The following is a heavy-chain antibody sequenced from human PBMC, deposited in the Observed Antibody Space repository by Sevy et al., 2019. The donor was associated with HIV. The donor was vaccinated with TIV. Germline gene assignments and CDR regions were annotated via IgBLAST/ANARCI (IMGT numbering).Heavy chain of an antibody. CDR1: GYTLTELS. J-gene: IGHJ3*02. D-gene: IGHD3-9*01. CDR2: FDPEDGET. Sequence: ASVKVSCKVSGYTLTELSMHWVRQAPGKGLEWMGGFDPEDGETIYAQKFQGRFTMTEDTSTDTAYMELSSRRSEDTAVYYCATERKEVRYFDWLSAHPDAFDIWGQGTMVTVSS. CDR3: ATERKEVRYFDWLSAHPDAFDI. V-gene: IGHV1-24*01.